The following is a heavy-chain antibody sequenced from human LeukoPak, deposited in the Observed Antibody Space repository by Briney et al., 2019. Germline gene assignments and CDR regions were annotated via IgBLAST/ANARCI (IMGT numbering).Heavy chain of an antibody. CDR1: GFTFRNAA. D-gene: IGHD6-13*01. CDR3: ARGGVREQLAVDY. Sequence: GGSLRLSCAASGFTFRNAAMHWVRQAPGKGLEYVSAISRDGGDSYYANSVKGRFTISRDNSKNTLSLQMGSLTVGDMAVYYCARGGVREQLAVDYWGQGTLVTVSS. V-gene: IGHV3-64*01. CDR2: ISRDGGDS. J-gene: IGHJ4*02.